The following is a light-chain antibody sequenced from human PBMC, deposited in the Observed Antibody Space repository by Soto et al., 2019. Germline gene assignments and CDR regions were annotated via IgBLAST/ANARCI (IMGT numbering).Light chain of an antibody. CDR3: RSRDV. Sequence: QSVLTQPPSASGSPGQSVTISCTGTSSDVGGYNYVSWYQHHPGKAPELMIYEVSKRPSGVPDRFSGSKSGNPASLTVSGLQAEDEADYYCRSRDVFGTGTKRTVL. CDR2: EVS. CDR1: SSDVGGYNY. J-gene: IGLJ1*01. V-gene: IGLV2-8*01.